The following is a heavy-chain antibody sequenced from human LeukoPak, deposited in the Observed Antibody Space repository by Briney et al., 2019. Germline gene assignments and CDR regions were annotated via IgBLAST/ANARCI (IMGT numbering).Heavy chain of an antibody. CDR1: GFIFNSYG. J-gene: IGHJ4*02. CDR3: ARDGVMAETPFYFDS. V-gene: IGHV3-48*01. CDR2: ISSSTSNI. D-gene: IGHD2-21*01. Sequence: GGSLRLSCTGSGFIFNSYGINWVRQAPGKGLYWVAYISSSTSNIFYAASVKGRFTISRDHAKDSVLLQMNSLRVEDTALYFCARDGVMAETPFYFDSWGQGALVTVSS.